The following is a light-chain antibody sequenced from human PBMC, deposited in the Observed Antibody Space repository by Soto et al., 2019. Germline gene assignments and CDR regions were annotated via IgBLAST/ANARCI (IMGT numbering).Light chain of an antibody. CDR3: SLFTRSNTWV. CDR2: EVS. V-gene: IGLV2-14*01. J-gene: IGLJ3*02. Sequence: QSVLTQPASVSGSPGQSVTISCTGISDGLHGYTYVSWYQHHPDKAPNLIIYEVSNRPSGVSNRFSGSKSGNTASLTISGLQGEDAATYYCSLFTRSNTWVFGGWTKVAVL. CDR1: SDGLHGYTY.